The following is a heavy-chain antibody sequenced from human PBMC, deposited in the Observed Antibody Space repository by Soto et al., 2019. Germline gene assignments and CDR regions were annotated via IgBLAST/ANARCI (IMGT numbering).Heavy chain of an antibody. V-gene: IGHV4-59*01. J-gene: IGHJ5*01. CDR1: GGSISTYY. Sequence: QVQLQESGPGLVKPSETLSLTCSVSGGSISTYYWSWIRQSPGKGLEWIGYIYNRGSTNYNPSLESRVAISVNTSKNQFSLQLNSVTADDTAVYYCARDPRGAPYSWLDSWGQGMLVTVSS. CDR3: ARDPRGAPYSWLDS. CDR2: IYNRGST.